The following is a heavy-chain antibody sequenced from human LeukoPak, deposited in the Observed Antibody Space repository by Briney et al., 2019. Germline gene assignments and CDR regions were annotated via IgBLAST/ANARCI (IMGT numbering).Heavy chain of an antibody. Sequence: GGSLRLSCAASGFTFSSYAMSWVRQAPGKGLEWVSAISGSGGSTYYADSVKGRFTISRDNSKNTLYLEMNSLRSEDTAVYYCARDLYEYFYYYAMDVWGQGTTVTVSS. CDR3: ARDLYEYFYYYAMDV. V-gene: IGHV3-23*01. CDR2: ISGSGGST. D-gene: IGHD3-16*01. J-gene: IGHJ6*02. CDR1: GFTFSSYA.